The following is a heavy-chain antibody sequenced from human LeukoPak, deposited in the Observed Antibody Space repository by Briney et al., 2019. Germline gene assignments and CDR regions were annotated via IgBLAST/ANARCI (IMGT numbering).Heavy chain of an antibody. CDR3: ATEQVSGSARGFDY. V-gene: IGHV4-31*03. CDR1: GGSVSSPIFY. D-gene: IGHD6-19*01. Sequence: SQTLSLTCSVSGGSVSSPIFYWNWLRQHPGMGLECIGYIYYTGATFYNPSLKSRVAMSLDTSNNQFYLKMSSVTAADTAVYYCATEQVSGSARGFDYWGQGSLVTVSS. J-gene: IGHJ4*02. CDR2: IYYTGAT.